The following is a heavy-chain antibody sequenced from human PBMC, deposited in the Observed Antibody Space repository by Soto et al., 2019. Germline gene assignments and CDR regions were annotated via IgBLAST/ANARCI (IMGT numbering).Heavy chain of an antibody. CDR2: VKQDGSGK. J-gene: IGHJ4*02. Sequence: PGGSLRLSCSASGLSFSNYWMTWVRQAPGKGLEWVANVKQDGSGKYYVDSVTGRFTISRDNAKNSLYLQMNRLRAEDTALYYCATAGVGITTGDFHYWGQGTLVTVSS. CDR1: GLSFSNYW. CDR3: ATAGVGITTGDFHY. D-gene: IGHD1-26*01. V-gene: IGHV3-7*01.